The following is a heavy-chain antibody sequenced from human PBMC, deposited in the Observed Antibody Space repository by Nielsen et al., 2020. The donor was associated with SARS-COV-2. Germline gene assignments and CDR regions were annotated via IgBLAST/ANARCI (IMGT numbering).Heavy chain of an antibody. D-gene: IGHD2-2*01. J-gene: IGHJ6*02. Sequence: GESLKISCAASGFTFSSYGMHWVRQAPGKGLEWVAVISYDGSNKYYADSVKGRSTISRDNSKNTLYLQMNSLRAEDTAVYYCAKDLRYCSSTSCSLWFLVYYYYGMDVWGQGTTVTVSS. V-gene: IGHV3-30*18. CDR3: AKDLRYCSSTSCSLWFLVYYYYGMDV. CDR1: GFTFSSYG. CDR2: ISYDGSNK.